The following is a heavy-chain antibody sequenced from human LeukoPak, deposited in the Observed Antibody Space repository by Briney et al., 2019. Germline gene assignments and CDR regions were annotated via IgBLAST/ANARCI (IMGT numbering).Heavy chain of an antibody. CDR3: ARVAVGATPYYYYYMDV. D-gene: IGHD1-26*01. CDR2: IYHSGST. J-gene: IGHJ6*03. V-gene: IGHV4-38-2*02. Sequence: SETLSLTCTVSGGSISSYYWSWIRQPPGKGLEWIGSIYHSGSTYYNPSLKSRVTISVDTSKNQFSLKLSSVTAADTAVYYCARVAVGATPYYYYYMDVWGKGTTVTVSS. CDR1: GGSISSYY.